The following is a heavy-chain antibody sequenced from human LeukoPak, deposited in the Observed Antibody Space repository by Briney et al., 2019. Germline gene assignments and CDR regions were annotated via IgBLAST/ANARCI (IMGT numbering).Heavy chain of an antibody. D-gene: IGHD6-6*01. J-gene: IGHJ4*02. CDR1: GGSISSYY. CDR2: IYASGST. CDR3: ASYGSSAYYDS. V-gene: IGHV4-4*07. Sequence: SETLSLTCTVSGGSISSYYWSWIGQPAGKGLEWIGRIYASGSTNYNPSLKSRVTMSVDTSRNRFSLKVNSVTAADTAVYYCASYGSSAYYDSWGQGVLVTVSS.